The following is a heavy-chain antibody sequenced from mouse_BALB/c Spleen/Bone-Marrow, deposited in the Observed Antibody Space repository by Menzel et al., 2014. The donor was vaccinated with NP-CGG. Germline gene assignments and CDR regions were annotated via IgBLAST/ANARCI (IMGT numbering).Heavy chain of an antibody. CDR2: ILPGNGST. Sequence: VQRVESGAELMKPGASVKISCKATGYTFSSYWIEWVKQRPGHGLEWIGEILPGNGSTNYNEKFKGKARFTADTSSNTAYMQLSSLTSEDSAVYYCARCRDWYFDVWGAGTTVTVSS. J-gene: IGHJ1*01. V-gene: IGHV1-9*01. CDR1: GYTFSSYW. CDR3: ARCRDWYFDV.